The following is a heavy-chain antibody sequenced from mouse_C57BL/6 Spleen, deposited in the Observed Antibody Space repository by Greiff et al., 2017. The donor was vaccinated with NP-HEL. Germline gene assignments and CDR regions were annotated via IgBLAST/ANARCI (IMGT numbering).Heavy chain of an antibody. CDR3: ARYYYEGFAY. J-gene: IGHJ3*01. V-gene: IGHV1-50*01. CDR1: GYTFTSYW. Sequence: QVQLQQPGAELVKPGASVKLSCKASGYTFTSYWMQWVKQRPGQGLEWIGEIDPSDSYTNYNQKFKGKATLTVDTSSSTAYMQLSSLTSEDSAVYYCARYYYEGFAYWGQGTLVTVSA. CDR2: IDPSDSYT. D-gene: IGHD1-1*01.